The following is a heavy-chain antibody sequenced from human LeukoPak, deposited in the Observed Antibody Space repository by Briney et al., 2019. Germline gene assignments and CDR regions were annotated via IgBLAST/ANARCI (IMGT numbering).Heavy chain of an antibody. D-gene: IGHD6-13*01. CDR1: GGSISSSNW. V-gene: IGHV4-4*02. Sequence: SETLSLTCAVSGGSISSSNWWSWVRQPPGKGLEWIGEIYHSGSTNYNPSLKSRVTISVDKSKNQFSLKLSSVTAADTAVYYCARLIAAAGYYYYYGMDVWGQGTTVTVSS. J-gene: IGHJ6*02. CDR3: ARLIAAAGYYYYYGMDV. CDR2: IYHSGST.